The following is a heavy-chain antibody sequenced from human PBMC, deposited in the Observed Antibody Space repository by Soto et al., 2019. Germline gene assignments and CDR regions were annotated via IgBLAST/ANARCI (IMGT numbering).Heavy chain of an antibody. CDR3: AKVGGLGSYYGWGMDV. J-gene: IGHJ6*02. CDR2: VSWNSDTI. CDR1: GFTFDEYA. D-gene: IGHD3-10*01. Sequence: EVQLVESGGGLVQPGRSLRLSCVASGFTFDEYAMHWVRQAPGKGLEWVSGVSWNSDTIGYADSVKGRFTISRDNVKNSLYLQMNRLRPEDAALYYCAKVGGLGSYYGWGMDVWGQGTTVTVSS. V-gene: IGHV3-9*01.